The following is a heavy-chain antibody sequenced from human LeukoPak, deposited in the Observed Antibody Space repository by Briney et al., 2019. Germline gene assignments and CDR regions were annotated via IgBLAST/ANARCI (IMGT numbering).Heavy chain of an antibody. J-gene: IGHJ5*02. CDR2: MYYTGST. CDR1: GGSISSYY. D-gene: IGHD1-26*01. Sequence: SETLPLTCTVSGGSISSYYWSWIRQPPGKGLEWIGYMYYTGSTNYNPPLKSRLTISVDTSKNQFSLRLSSVTAADTAVYYCARDGCPTTKSGCVGNWFDPWGQGTLVTVSS. V-gene: IGHV4-59*01. CDR3: ARDGCPTTKSGCVGNWFDP.